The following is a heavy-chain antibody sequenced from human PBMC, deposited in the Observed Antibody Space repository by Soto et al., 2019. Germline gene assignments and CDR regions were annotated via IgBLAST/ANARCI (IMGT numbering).Heavy chain of an antibody. CDR1: GVRIDDYA. J-gene: IGHJ3*01. CDR2: IFRKSGGT. D-gene: IGHD6-13*01. CDR3: TRDRGYPDSFDL. Sequence: GGSLRLSCEVSGVRIDDYAMHWVRQVPGKGLEWVSGIFRKSGGTGYADSVKGRFTISRDRAKNYLYMQMNSLRGEDTALYYCTRDRGYPDSFDLWGQGTMVTVSS. V-gene: IGHV3-9*01.